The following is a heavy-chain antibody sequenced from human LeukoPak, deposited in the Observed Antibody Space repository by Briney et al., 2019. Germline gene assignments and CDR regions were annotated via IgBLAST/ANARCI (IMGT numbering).Heavy chain of an antibody. CDR3: AREIAVAGKDEIDY. D-gene: IGHD6-13*01. V-gene: IGHV7-4-1*02. CDR1: GYTFTSYA. CDR2: INTNTGNP. Sequence: ASVKVSCKASGYTFTSYAMNWVRQAPGQGLEWMGWINTNTGNPTYAQGFTGRFVFSLDTSVSTAYLQISSLKAEDTAVYYCAREIAVAGKDEIDYWGQGTLVTVSS. J-gene: IGHJ4*02.